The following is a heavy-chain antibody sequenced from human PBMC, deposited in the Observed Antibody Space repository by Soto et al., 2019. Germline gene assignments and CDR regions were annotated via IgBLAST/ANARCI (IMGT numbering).Heavy chain of an antibody. D-gene: IGHD5-18*01. Sequence: SETLSLTCAVSGGSISSGSYSWSWIRQPPGKGLEWIGYIYHSGSTYYNPSLKGRFTISRDNSKNIVYLQMNSLRVDDTALYYCVKEVETVRLVAFALWGQGTQVTVSS. CDR2: IYHSGST. V-gene: IGHV4-30-2*01. J-gene: IGHJ4*02. CDR1: GGSISSGSYS. CDR3: VKEVETVRLVAFAL.